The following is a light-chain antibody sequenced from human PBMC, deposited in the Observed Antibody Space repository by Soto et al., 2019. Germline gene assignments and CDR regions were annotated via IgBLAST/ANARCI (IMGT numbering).Light chain of an antibody. Sequence: QSALTQPASVSGSPGQSITISCTGTSSDIGRYNYVSWYQQLPGKAPKLIIYEVNKRPSGVPDRFSGSKSGNTASLTVSGLQDEDEADYYCSSYAGSSNVFGTGTKVTVL. J-gene: IGLJ1*01. CDR1: SSDIGRYNY. CDR3: SSYAGSSNV. V-gene: IGLV2-8*01. CDR2: EVN.